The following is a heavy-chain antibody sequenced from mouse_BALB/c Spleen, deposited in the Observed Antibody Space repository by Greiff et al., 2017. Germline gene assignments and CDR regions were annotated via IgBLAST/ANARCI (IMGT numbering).Heavy chain of an antibody. V-gene: IGHV5-4*02. Sequence: EVMLVESGGGLVKPGGSLKLSCAASGFTFSDYYMYWVRQTPEKRLEWVATISDGGSYTYYPDSVKGRFTISRDNAKHNLYLQMSSLKSEDTAMYCCARGEIYYGNYDAMDYWGQGTSVTVSS. CDR1: GFTFSDYY. CDR2: ISDGGSYT. D-gene: IGHD2-1*01. CDR3: ARGEIYYGNYDAMDY. J-gene: IGHJ4*01.